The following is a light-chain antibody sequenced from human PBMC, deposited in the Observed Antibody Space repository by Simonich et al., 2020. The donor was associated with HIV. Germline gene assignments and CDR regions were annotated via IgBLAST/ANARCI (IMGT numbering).Light chain of an antibody. J-gene: IGLJ3*02. CDR2: DVS. CDR3: SSYRSSSTWV. V-gene: IGLV2-14*03. CDR1: SSDVGGYNH. Sequence: QSALTQPASVSGSPGQSITISCTGSSSDVGGYNHVSWYQQHPGKPPKLMIYDVSKRPSGVSNRFSGSKSGNTASLTISGLQADDEADYYCSSYRSSSTWVFGGGTKLTVL.